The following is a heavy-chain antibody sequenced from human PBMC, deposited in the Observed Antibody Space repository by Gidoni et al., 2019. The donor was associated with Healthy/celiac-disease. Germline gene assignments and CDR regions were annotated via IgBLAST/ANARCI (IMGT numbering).Heavy chain of an antibody. CDR2: IYPGDSDT. V-gene: IGHV5-51*03. J-gene: IGHJ6*02. D-gene: IGHD4-17*01. Sequence: EVQLVQSGAEVKKPGESLKISCKGAGYSFTSYWIGWVRQMPGKGLEWMGIIYPGDSDTRYSPAFQGQVTISADKSISTAYLQWSSLKASDTAMYYCARLTAAGPTVTTPPGYYGMDVWGQGTTVTVSS. CDR3: ARLTAAGPTVTTPPGYYGMDV. CDR1: GYSFTSYW.